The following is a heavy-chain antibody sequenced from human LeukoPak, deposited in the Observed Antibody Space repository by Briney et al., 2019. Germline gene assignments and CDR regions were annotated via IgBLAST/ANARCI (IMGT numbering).Heavy chain of an antibody. V-gene: IGHV3-23*01. CDR2: IIGSGGST. D-gene: IGHD6-19*01. CDR1: GFTFSSYA. Sequence: GGSLRLSCAASGFTFSSYAMSWVRQAPGKGLEWVSGIIGSGGSTYYADSVKGRFTISRDNSKNTLYLQMNSLRAEDTAIYYCARGKPFYSSAWSGNVFDIWGQGTMVTVSS. J-gene: IGHJ3*02. CDR3: ARGKPFYSSAWSGNVFDI.